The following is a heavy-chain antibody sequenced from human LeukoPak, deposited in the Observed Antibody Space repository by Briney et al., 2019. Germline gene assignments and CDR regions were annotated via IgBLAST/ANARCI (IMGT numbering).Heavy chain of an antibody. J-gene: IGHJ4*02. D-gene: IGHD2/OR15-2a*01. Sequence: SETLSLTCTVSGGSISISSDYRGWIRQPPGKGLEWIGDIYYSGTTNYNPSLKSRVTMSVDTSKNQFSLKLNSATAADTAVYYCARRLSTRSYYLDDWGQGTLVTVSS. CDR1: GGSISISSDY. V-gene: IGHV4-39*01. CDR2: IYYSGTT. CDR3: ARRLSTRSYYLDD.